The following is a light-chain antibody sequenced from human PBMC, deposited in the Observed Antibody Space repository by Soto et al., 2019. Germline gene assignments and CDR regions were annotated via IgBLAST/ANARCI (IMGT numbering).Light chain of an antibody. CDR1: QTLLSFANNLNY. V-gene: IGKV4-1*01. CDR3: QQYINDLPA. CDR2: WAS. J-gene: IGKJ1*01. Sequence: IVMTQSPESLALSLGERATINCKSSQTLLSFANNLNYLAWYQQKPGQPPRLLIYWASTRESGVPDRFSGSGSGTDFTLTISSLQAEDVAVYYCQQYINDLPAFGQVTKVDIK.